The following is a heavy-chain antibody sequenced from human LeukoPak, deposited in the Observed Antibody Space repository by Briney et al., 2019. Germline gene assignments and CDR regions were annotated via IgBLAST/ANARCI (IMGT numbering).Heavy chain of an antibody. CDR1: GGSFSGYY. V-gene: IGHV4-34*01. D-gene: IGHD3-3*01. Sequence: SETLSLTCAVYGGSFSGYYWSWIRQPPGKGLEWIGSIYYSGSTYYNPSLKSRVTISVDTSKNQFSLKLSSVTAADTAVYYCARLIRNITIFGVVRVGAFDIWGQGTMVTVSS. CDR2: IYYSGST. CDR3: ARLIRNITIFGVVRVGAFDI. J-gene: IGHJ3*02.